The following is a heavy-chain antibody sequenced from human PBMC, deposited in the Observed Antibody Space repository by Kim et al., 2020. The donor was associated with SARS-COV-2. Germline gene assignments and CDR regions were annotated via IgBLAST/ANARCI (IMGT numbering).Heavy chain of an antibody. V-gene: IGHV1-3*04. D-gene: IGHD1-26*01. CDR1: GYTFTSYA. J-gene: IGHJ4*02. CDR2: INTGNGDT. Sequence: ASVKVSCKASGYTFTSYAMHWVRQAPGQSLEYMGWINTGNGDTRYSQNFQGRVTITRDTSATTSYMELSSLRSEDTAVYHCARSRVSYYFDYWGQGTLVT. CDR3: ARSRVSYYFDY.